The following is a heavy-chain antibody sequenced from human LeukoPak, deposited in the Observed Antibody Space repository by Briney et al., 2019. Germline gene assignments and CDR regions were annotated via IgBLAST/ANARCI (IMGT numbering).Heavy chain of an antibody. D-gene: IGHD4-23*01. V-gene: IGHV4-61*08. CDR1: GGSISSGGYY. CDR3: ARVSRDDYGGNGDAFDI. CDR2: IYYSGST. J-gene: IGHJ3*02. Sequence: SETLSLTCTVSGGSISSGGYYWSWIRQHPGKGLEWIGYIYYSGSTNYNPSLKSRVTISVDTSKNQFSLKLSSVTAADTAVYYCARVSRDDYGGNGDAFDIWGQGTMVTVSS.